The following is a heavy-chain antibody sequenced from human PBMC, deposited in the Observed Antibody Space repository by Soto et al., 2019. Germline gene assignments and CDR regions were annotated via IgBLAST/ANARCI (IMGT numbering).Heavy chain of an antibody. J-gene: IGHJ4*02. CDR2: VYYSGNT. CDR1: GGSISSYY. Sequence: PSETLSLTCTVSGGSISSYYWTWIRQPPGKGLEWIGYVYYSGNTNYNPSLKSRVTISADTSMNQFSLALTSVTAADTAMYYCARGSTTEKVDSWGQGILVTVSS. V-gene: IGHV4-59*08. CDR3: ARGSTTEKVDS.